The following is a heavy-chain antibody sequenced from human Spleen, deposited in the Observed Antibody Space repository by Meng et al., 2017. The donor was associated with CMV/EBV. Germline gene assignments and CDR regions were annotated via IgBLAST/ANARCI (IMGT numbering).Heavy chain of an antibody. CDR2: IYYSGSS. Sequence: SETLSLTCTVSGGSISSYYWSWIRQPPGKGLEWIGHIYYSGSSNYNPSLKSRVTMSVDTSKNQFSLKLRSVTAADTAVYYCARAYGDYVLEDYWGQGTLVTVSS. CDR1: GGSISSYY. V-gene: IGHV4-59*01. J-gene: IGHJ4*02. CDR3: ARAYGDYVLEDY. D-gene: IGHD4-17*01.